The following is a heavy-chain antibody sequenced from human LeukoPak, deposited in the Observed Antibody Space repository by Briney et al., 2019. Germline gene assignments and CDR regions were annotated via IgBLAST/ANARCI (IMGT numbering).Heavy chain of an antibody. D-gene: IGHD5-12*01. V-gene: IGHV4-34*01. CDR3: ARAGYSGYGLSLDY. J-gene: IGHJ4*02. Sequence: PSETLSLTCAVYGGSFSGYYWSWIRQPPGKGLEWIGEINHSGSTNYNPSLKSRVTISVDTSKNQFSLKLSSVTAADTAVYYCARAGYSGYGLSLDYWGQGTLVTVSS. CDR2: INHSGST. CDR1: GGSFSGYY.